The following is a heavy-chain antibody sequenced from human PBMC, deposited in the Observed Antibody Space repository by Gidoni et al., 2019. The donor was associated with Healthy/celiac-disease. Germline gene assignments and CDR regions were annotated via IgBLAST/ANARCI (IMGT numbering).Heavy chain of an antibody. Sequence: QITLKESGPTLVTPTQTLTLTCTFSGFSLSTSGVGVGWIRQPPGKALEWLALIYWNDDKRHSPSLKSRLTITKDTSKNQVVLTMTNMDPVDTATYYCAHRGHGDYALDYWGQGTLVTVSS. CDR1: GFSLSTSGVG. V-gene: IGHV2-5*01. CDR2: IYWNDDK. D-gene: IGHD4-17*01. J-gene: IGHJ4*02. CDR3: AHRGHGDYALDY.